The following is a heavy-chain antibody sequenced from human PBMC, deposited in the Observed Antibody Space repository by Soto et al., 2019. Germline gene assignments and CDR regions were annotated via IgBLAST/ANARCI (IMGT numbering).Heavy chain of an antibody. CDR2: ISYDGSNK. V-gene: IGHV3-30*18. Sequence: QVQLVESGGGVVQPGRSLRLSCAASGFTFSSYGMHWVRQAPGKGLERVAVISYDGSNKYYADSVKGRFTISRDNSKNTPYLQMRSPRAKDAAVYYRAKLLNSYDYVWGSYRHDYWGQRTLVIVSA. J-gene: IGHJ4*02. CDR3: AKLLNSYDYVWGSYRHDY. CDR1: GFTFSSYG. D-gene: IGHD3-16*02.